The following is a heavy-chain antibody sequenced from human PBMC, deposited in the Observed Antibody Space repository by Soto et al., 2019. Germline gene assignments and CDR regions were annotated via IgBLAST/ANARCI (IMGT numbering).Heavy chain of an antibody. CDR2: IIPIFGTA. Sequence: QVQLVQSGAEVNKPGSSVKVSCKASGGTFSSYAISWVRQAPGQGLEWMGGIIPIFGTANYAPKFQGRVTITADESTSTAYMELSSLRSEDTAVYCCERAVGGYSYGFDRGMETRFDYWGQGSLVTVSS. V-gene: IGHV1-69*01. CDR1: GGTFSSYA. J-gene: IGHJ4*02. D-gene: IGHD5-18*01. CDR3: ERAVGGYSYGFDRGMETRFDY.